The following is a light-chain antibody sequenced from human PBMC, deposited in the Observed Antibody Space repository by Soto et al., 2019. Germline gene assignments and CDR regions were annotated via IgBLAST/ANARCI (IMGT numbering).Light chain of an antibody. CDR1: SSDVGVYKY. V-gene: IGLV2-14*01. J-gene: IGLJ1*01. Sequence: QSALTQPASVSGSPGQSITISCTGSSSDVGVYKYVSWYQQHPGKAPKLMIYEVSNRPSGVSYRLSGSKSGNTASLTISGLQSEDEADYYCSSYTSSSTLVFGTGTKLTVL. CDR2: EVS. CDR3: SSYTSSSTLV.